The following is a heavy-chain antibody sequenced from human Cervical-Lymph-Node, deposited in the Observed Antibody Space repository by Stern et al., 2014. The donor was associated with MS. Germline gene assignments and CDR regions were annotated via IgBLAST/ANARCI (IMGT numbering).Heavy chain of an antibody. J-gene: IGHJ4*02. Sequence: QVQLVQSGAEVKKPGSSVQVSCKASGGTFSSYAISWVRQAPGQGLEWVGGIIPIFDVPHCGQKFQGRVTMTADDSTSTAYMELSSLRSEDTAVYYCARDLTRGTDWGWGQGTLVIVSS. CDR3: ARDLTRGTDWG. D-gene: IGHD3-9*01. V-gene: IGHV1-69*01. CDR1: GGTFSSYA. CDR2: IIPIFDVP.